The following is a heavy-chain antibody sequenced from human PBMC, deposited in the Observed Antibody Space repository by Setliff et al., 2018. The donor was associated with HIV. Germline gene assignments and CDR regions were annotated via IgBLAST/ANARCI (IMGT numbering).Heavy chain of an antibody. J-gene: IGHJ2*01. V-gene: IGHV4-30-4*08. CDR1: GGSISSGDYY. Sequence: SETLSLTCTVSGGSISSGDYYWSWIRQPPGKGLDWIGYIYYSGSTYYNPPLMSRVTISLDTSKNQFSLKLSSVAAADTAVYYCAAGLWFGEFSLWQYWHFDLWGRGTLVTVSS. D-gene: IGHD3-10*01. CDR3: AAGLWFGEFSLWQYWHFDL. CDR2: IYYSGST.